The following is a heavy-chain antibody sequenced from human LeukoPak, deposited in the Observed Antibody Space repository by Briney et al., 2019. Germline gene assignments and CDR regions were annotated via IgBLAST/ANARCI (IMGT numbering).Heavy chain of an antibody. J-gene: IGHJ4*02. CDR1: GYTFNGYY. Sequence: ASVKVSCKASGYTFNGYYIHWVRQAPGQGLEWMGWINPNSGGTNYAQKFQGRVTMTRDTSISTAYMELSRLRSDDTAVYYCAREYYYGSGSYGYWGQGTLVTVSS. CDR3: AREYYYGSGSYGY. D-gene: IGHD3-10*01. V-gene: IGHV1-2*02. CDR2: INPNSGGT.